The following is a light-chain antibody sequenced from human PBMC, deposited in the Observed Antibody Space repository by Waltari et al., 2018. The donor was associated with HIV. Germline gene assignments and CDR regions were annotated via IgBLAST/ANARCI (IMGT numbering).Light chain of an antibody. CDR1: SSTIGADYD. V-gene: IGLV1-40*01. CDR3: QSYDISLSASVV. Sequence: QSMLTPPPSVSGAPGQRVTIPCPGSSSTIGADYDVHWYQQIPGTAPQLLISGNKNRPSGVPDRFSASKSGTSASLTISGLQAEDEADYFCQSYDISLSASVVFGGGTRLTVL. CDR2: GNK. J-gene: IGLJ2*01.